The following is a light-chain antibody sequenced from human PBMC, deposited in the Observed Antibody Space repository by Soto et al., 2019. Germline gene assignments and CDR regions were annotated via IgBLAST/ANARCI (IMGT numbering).Light chain of an antibody. Sequence: IQKTTGPSALSASVGARVTIPCRTRHSSSSWLAWYQQKPGKAPNLLIYDASTRESGIPSRFSGSGSGTEFTLTISSLQPEDFAAYYCQQYSNSSTFGQGTNVDIK. CDR2: DAS. J-gene: IGKJ1*01. CDR1: HSSSSW. CDR3: QQYSNSST. V-gene: IGKV1-5*01.